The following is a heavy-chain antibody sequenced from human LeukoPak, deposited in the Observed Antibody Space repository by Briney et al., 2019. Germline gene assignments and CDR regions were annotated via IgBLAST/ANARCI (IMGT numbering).Heavy chain of an antibody. J-gene: IGHJ6*02. D-gene: IGHD2-2*01. CDR2: IKQDGSEK. Sequence: GGSLRLSCAASGSTFSSYWMSWVRQAPGKGLEWVANIKQDGSEKYYVDSVKGRFTIFRDNAKNSLYLQMNSLRAEDTAVYYCARDGSGYCSSTSCYQFHNYYYGMDVWGQGTTVTVSS. V-gene: IGHV3-7*01. CDR3: ARDGSGYCSSTSCYQFHNYYYGMDV. CDR1: GSTFSSYW.